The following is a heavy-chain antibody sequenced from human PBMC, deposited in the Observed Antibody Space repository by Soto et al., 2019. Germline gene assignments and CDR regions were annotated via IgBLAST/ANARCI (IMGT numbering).Heavy chain of an antibody. CDR2: ISCYNGNT. CDR3: ARDYGDYGGFDY. J-gene: IGHJ4*02. CDR1: GYTFTTYC. D-gene: IGHD4-17*01. V-gene: IGHV1-18*01. Sequence: ASVKVSCKASGYTFTTYCITWVRQAPGQGLEWMGWISCYNGNTNYAQKFQGRVTMTTDTSTKTAYMELRSLRSDDTAMYYCARDYGDYGGFDYWGQGTLVTVSS.